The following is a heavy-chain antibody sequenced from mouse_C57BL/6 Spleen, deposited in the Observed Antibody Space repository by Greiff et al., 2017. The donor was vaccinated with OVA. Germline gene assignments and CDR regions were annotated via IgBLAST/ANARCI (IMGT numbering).Heavy chain of an antibody. CDR1: GFTFSSYG. D-gene: IGHD1-1*01. CDR3: ARHPYYDY. Sequence: DVMLVESGGDLVKPGGSLKLSCAASGFTFSSYGMSWVRQTPDKRLEWVATISSGGSYTYYPDSVKGRFTISRDNAKNTLYLQMSSLKSEDTAMYYCARHPYYDYWGQGTTLTVSS. J-gene: IGHJ2*01. V-gene: IGHV5-6*02. CDR2: ISSGGSYT.